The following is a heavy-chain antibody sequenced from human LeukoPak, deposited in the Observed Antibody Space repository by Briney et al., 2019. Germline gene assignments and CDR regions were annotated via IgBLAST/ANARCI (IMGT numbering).Heavy chain of an antibody. Sequence: ASVKVSCKASGYTFTGYYMHWVRQAPGQGLEWMGWINPNSGGTNYAQKFQGRVTMTRDTSISTAYMELSSLRSEDTAVYYCARDRDRKHWYFDLWGRSTLVTVSS. J-gene: IGHJ2*01. CDR3: ARDRDRKHWYFDL. V-gene: IGHV1-2*02. CDR2: INPNSGGT. D-gene: IGHD3-10*01. CDR1: GYTFTGYY.